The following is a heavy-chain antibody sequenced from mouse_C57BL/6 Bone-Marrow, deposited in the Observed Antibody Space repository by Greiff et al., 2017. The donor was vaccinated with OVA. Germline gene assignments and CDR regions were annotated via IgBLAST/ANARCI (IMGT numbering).Heavy chain of an antibody. J-gene: IGHJ4*01. D-gene: IGHD1-1*01. CDR3: ASISTVVEGPLGAMDY. CDR1: GYTFTSYW. Sequence: QVHVKQSGADLVKPGASVQVSCKASGYTFTSYWMHWVKQRPGQGLAWIGRLHPSGSDTNYNQTFQGKATLTVDKSSSPAYLQLSRLTSADSAVYYCASISTVVEGPLGAMDYWGQGTSVTVSS. CDR2: LHPSGSDT. V-gene: IGHV1-74*01.